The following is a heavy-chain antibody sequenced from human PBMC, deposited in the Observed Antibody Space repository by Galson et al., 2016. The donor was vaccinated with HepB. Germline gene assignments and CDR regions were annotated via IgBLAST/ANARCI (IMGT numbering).Heavy chain of an antibody. D-gene: IGHD1-26*01. CDR3: ASEDTWEDFYYGMDV. CDR2: IKRDGTGI. J-gene: IGHJ6*04. Sequence: SLRLSCAVSDFTVRTFWMHWVRQGPGKGLEWVSRIKRDGTGIEYVDSVKGRFTISRDNAKNTLFLQMNSLRAEDTAIYFCASEDTWEDFYYGMDVWGKGTTVTVSS. CDR1: DFTVRTFW. V-gene: IGHV3-74*03.